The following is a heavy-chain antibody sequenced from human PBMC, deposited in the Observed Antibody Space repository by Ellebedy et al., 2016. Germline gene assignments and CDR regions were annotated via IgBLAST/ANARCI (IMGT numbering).Heavy chain of an antibody. J-gene: IGHJ4*02. Sequence: SETLSLTCTVSGGSISSSSYYWGWIRQPPGKGLEWIGSIYYSGSTYYNPSLKSRVTISVDTSKNQFSLKLSSVTAADTAVHYCARVASGSYVYWGQGTLVTVSS. V-gene: IGHV4-39*01. CDR1: GGSISSSSYY. D-gene: IGHD1-26*01. CDR3: ARVASGSYVY. CDR2: IYYSGST.